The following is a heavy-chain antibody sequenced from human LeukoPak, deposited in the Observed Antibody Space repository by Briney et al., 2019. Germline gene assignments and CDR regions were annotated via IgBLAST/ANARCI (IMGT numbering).Heavy chain of an antibody. V-gene: IGHV4-34*01. J-gene: IGHJ4*02. CDR1: GGSFSGYY. CDR3: ARGSWDSSSIYFDY. Sequence: SETLSLTCAVYGGSFSGYYWSWIRQTPGKGLEWIGEINHSGSTNYNPSLKSRITISVDTSKNQFSLKVSSVIAADTAVYYCARGSWDSSSIYFDYWGQGTLVTVSS. D-gene: IGHD6-13*01. CDR2: INHSGST.